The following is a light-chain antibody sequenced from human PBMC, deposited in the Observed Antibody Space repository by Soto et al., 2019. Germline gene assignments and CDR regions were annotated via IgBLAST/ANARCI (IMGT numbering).Light chain of an antibody. Sequence: IVMTQSPATLSVSPGERATLSCRASQSVSSNLAWYQHKPGQAPRLLFYGASTRAAGIPARFSGGGSGTDLTLTISGLQSEDVAVYYCQQSNKWPYTFGQGTKLEIK. CDR1: QSVSSN. J-gene: IGKJ2*01. CDR3: QQSNKWPYT. CDR2: GAS. V-gene: IGKV3-15*01.